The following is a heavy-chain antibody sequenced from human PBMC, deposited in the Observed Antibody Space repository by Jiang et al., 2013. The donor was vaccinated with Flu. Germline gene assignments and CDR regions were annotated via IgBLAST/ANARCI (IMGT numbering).Heavy chain of an antibody. CDR3: ARDLVPYGSGSYFYYYYYGMDV. J-gene: IGHJ6*02. V-gene: IGHV4-61*02. D-gene: IGHD3-10*01. Sequence: GSGLVKPSQTLSLTCTVSGGSISSGSYYWSWIRQPAGKGLEWIGRIYTSGSTNYNPSLKSRVTISVDTSKNQFSLKLSSVTAADTAVYYCARDLVPYGSGSYFYYYYYGMDVWGQGTTVTVSS. CDR1: GGSISSGSYY. CDR2: IYTSGST.